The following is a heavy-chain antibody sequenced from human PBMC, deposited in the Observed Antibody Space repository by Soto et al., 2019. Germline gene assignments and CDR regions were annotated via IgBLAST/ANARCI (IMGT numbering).Heavy chain of an antibody. CDR3: VRDLDGSGSYYTDF. D-gene: IGHD3-10*01. J-gene: IGHJ4*02. V-gene: IGHV1-18*01. CDR2: ISAHNGNT. CDR1: GYMFISYG. Sequence: ASVKVSCKASGYMFISYGINWVRQAPGQGLEWMGWISAHNGNTKYAQKFQGRVTMTTDTSTSTAYMEMRSLRSDDTAVYYCVRDLDGSGSYYTDFWGPGTMGTV.